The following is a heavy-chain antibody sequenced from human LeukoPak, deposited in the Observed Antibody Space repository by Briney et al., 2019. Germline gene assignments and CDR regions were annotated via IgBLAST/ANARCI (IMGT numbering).Heavy chain of an antibody. CDR2: IGVGGTT. V-gene: IGHV3-23*01. J-gene: IGHJ4*02. CDR1: GFTFSNYG. CDR3: AKAQGYYDC. D-gene: IGHD3-22*01. Sequence: GGSLRPSCAASGFTFSNYGMNWVRQAPGKGLEWVSGIGVGGTTYYADSVKGRFTISRDTSKNTLYLQMNSLRAEDTAVYYCAKAQGYYDCWGQGTLVTVSS.